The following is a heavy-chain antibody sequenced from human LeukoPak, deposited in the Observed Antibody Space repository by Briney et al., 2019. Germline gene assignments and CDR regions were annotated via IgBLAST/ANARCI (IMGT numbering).Heavy chain of an antibody. CDR1: GGTFSSYA. Sequence: VASVKVSCKASGGTFSSYAISWVRQAPGQGLEWMGGIIPIFGTANYAQKFQGRVTITADESTSTAYMELSSLRSEDTAVYYCAGLDYYGSGSYGGGQGTLVTVSS. J-gene: IGHJ4*02. CDR3: AGLDYYGSGSYG. CDR2: IIPIFGTA. D-gene: IGHD3-10*01. V-gene: IGHV1-69*13.